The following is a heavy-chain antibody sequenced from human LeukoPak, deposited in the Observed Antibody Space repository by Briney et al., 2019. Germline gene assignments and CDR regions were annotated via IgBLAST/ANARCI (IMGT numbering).Heavy chain of an antibody. J-gene: IGHJ1*01. CDR2: VSGDGGRT. V-gene: IGHV3-43*02. D-gene: IGHD2-2*01. CDR1: GFTFDEFA. Sequence: PGGSLRLSCAASGFTFDEFAMHWVRQAPGKGLEWVSFVSGDGGRTDYADSVKGRFTISRDNSKNSLHLQMNSLTAEDTAFYFCARDRMSRAPTYFHHWGQGTLVTVSA. CDR3: ARDRMSRAPTYFHH.